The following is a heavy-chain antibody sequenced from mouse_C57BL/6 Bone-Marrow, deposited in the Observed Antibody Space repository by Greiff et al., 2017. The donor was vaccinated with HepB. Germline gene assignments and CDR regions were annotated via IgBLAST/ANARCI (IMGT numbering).Heavy chain of an antibody. V-gene: IGHV2-2*01. D-gene: IGHD2-3*01. CDR3: ARNGYYGGDWYFDV. CDR2: IWSGGST. J-gene: IGHJ1*03. CDR1: GFSLTSYG. Sequence: VQLQQSGPGLVQPSQSLSITCTVSGFSLTSYGVHWVRQSPGKGLEWLGVIWSGGSTDYNAAFISRLSISKDNSKSQVFFKMNSLQADDTAIYYCARNGYYGGDWYFDVWGTGTTVTVSS.